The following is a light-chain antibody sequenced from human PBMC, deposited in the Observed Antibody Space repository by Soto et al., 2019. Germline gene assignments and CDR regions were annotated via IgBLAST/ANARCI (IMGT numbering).Light chain of an antibody. Sequence: EIVLTQSPATLSSSPGEGATLSCRASQSIDTYLAWYQQKPGQAPRLLIYDASDRATGIPARFSGSGSGTAFTLTISGLEPEDFALYYCQQRYNWPLTFGGGTKVDIK. CDR2: DAS. CDR3: QQRYNWPLT. CDR1: QSIDTY. V-gene: IGKV3-11*01. J-gene: IGKJ4*01.